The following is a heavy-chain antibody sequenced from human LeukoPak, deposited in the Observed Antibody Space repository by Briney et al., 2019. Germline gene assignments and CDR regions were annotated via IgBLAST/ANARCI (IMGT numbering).Heavy chain of an antibody. D-gene: IGHD6-19*01. CDR3: ATRLPIEVTGTLSF. CDR1: GFTFSSYA. CDR2: ISGSGGST. V-gene: IGHV3-23*01. Sequence: PGGSLRLSCAASGFTFSSYAMSWVRQAPGKGLEWVSAISGSGGSTYYADSVKGRFTISRDNSKNTLYLQMNSLRAEDTAVYYCATRLPIEVTGTLSFWGQGTLVTVSS. J-gene: IGHJ4*02.